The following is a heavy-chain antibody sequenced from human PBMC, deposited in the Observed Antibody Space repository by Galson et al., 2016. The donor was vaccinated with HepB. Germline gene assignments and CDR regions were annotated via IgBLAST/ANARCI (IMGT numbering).Heavy chain of an antibody. CDR1: GYTFISYW. D-gene: IGHD4-17*01. Sequence: QSGAEVKKPGESLKISCKGSGYTFISYWIGWVRQMPGKGLEWMGIVYPGDSDTRYSPSFQGQVTMSADKSNSTAYLQWSGLKASDSAMYYCARDFGDNTFDFWGHGTLVTVSS. V-gene: IGHV5-51*01. CDR2: VYPGDSDT. CDR3: ARDFGDNTFDF. J-gene: IGHJ4*01.